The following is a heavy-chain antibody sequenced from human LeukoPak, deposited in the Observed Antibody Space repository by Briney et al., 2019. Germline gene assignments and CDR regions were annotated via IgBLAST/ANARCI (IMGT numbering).Heavy chain of an antibody. CDR3: ARVGHWGATQPSYYFDY. J-gene: IGHJ4*02. V-gene: IGHV4-39*07. CDR2: IYYSGSA. Sequence: KPSETLSLTCTVSGGFISSSSYYWGWIRQAPGKGLEWIGSIYYSGSAYYNPSLKSRVTISVDTSKNQFSLKLSSVTAADTAVYYCARVGHWGATQPSYYFDYWGQGTLVTVSS. CDR1: GGFISSSSYY. D-gene: IGHD1-26*01.